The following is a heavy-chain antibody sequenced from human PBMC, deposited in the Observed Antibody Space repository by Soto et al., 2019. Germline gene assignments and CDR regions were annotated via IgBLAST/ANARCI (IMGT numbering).Heavy chain of an antibody. V-gene: IGHV4-30-2*01. J-gene: IGHJ5*02. Sequence: HLQLQESGSGLVKPSQTLSLICAVSGGATNSGGYSWSWIRQPPGKCMEGIGYIYHSGGTYYNPSLKSRVTISVDRSKNQFSLKLSSVTAADTAVYYCARRRGVITPGANDWFDPWAREPWSPSPQ. D-gene: IGHD2-2*01. CDR1: GGATNSGGYS. CDR2: IYHSGGT. CDR3: ARRRGVITPGANDWFDP.